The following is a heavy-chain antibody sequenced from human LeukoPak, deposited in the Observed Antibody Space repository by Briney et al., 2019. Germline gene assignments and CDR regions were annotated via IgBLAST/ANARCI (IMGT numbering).Heavy chain of an antibody. CDR1: GFTFNNYA. V-gene: IGHV3-23*01. CDR2: ISGSGDST. J-gene: IGHJ4*02. Sequence: GGSLRLSCAASGFTFNNYAMTWVRQTPGKGLEWVSSISGSGDSTFCADSVKGRCRSSRDNASTTLYLQVNGLRTEDTAVYYCAKDRLLNCRGDCYIFDYWGQGTVVTVSS. CDR3: AKDRLLNCRGDCYIFDY. D-gene: IGHD2-21*02.